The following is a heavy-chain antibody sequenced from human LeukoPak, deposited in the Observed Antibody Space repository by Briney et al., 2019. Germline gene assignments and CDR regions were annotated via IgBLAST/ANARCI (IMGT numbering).Heavy chain of an antibody. D-gene: IGHD1-26*01. Sequence: PGGSLRLSCAASGFTLSSYWMSWVRQAPGKGLEWVANIKQDGSEKYYGDSVKGRFTISRDNAKNSLYLQMNSLRAEDTAVYYCARNSGSYLYYFDYWGQGTLVTVSS. CDR2: IKQDGSEK. V-gene: IGHV3-7*01. CDR1: GFTLSSYW. CDR3: ARNSGSYLYYFDY. J-gene: IGHJ4*02.